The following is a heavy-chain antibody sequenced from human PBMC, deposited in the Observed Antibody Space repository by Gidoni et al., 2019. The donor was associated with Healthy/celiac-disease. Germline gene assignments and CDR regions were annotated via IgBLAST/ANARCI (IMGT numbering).Heavy chain of an antibody. CDR1: GVTVSSNY. Sequence: EVQLLETGGGLGQPGGSLRLSCAASGVTVSSNYMSWVRQAPGKGLEWVSVIYSGGSTYYADSVKGRFTISRDNSKNTLYLQMNSLRAEDTAVYYCARVGSSDSTFDYWGQGTLVTVSS. J-gene: IGHJ4*02. CDR2: IYSGGST. V-gene: IGHV3-66*01. CDR3: ARVGSSDSTFDY. D-gene: IGHD1-26*01.